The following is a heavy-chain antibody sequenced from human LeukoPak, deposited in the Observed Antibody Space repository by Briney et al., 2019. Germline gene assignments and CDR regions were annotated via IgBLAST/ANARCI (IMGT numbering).Heavy chain of an antibody. CDR3: AGGVYYYYMDV. J-gene: IGHJ6*03. V-gene: IGHV4-59*11. CDR2: IYYSGST. D-gene: IGHD1-26*01. Sequence: SETLSLTCTVSGGPISSHYWSWIRQPPGKGLEWIGYIYYSGSTNYNPSLKSRVTISVDTSKNQFSLKLSSVTAADTAVYYCAGGVYYYYMDVWGKGTTVTVSS. CDR1: GGPISSHY.